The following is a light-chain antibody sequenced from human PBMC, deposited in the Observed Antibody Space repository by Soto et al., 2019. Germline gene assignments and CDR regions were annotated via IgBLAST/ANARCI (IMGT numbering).Light chain of an antibody. J-gene: IGLJ3*02. CDR2: DVS. CDR3: SSYTSGSVL. CDR1: SRDVGNYNF. V-gene: IGLV2-14*01. Sequence: QSALTQPASVSGSPGQSITVSCTGTSRDVGNYNFVSWYQQHPGKAPKVIIYDVSNRPSGVSDRFSASKSGNTASLTISGLQTEDEAVYFCSSYTSGSVLFGGGT.